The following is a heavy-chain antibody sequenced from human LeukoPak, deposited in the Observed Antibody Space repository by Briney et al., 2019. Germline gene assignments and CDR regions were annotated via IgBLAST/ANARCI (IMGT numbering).Heavy chain of an antibody. V-gene: IGHV3-11*01. CDR2: ISSSGSTI. Sequence: GGSLRLSCAASGFTFSDYYMSWIRQAPGKGLEWVSDISSSGSTIYYADSVRGRFTISRDNAKNSLFLQMNNLRAEDSAFYYCARRSGHYDGFDYWGQGTLVTVS. D-gene: IGHD3-16*01. CDR3: ARRSGHYDGFDY. CDR1: GFTFSDYY. J-gene: IGHJ4*02.